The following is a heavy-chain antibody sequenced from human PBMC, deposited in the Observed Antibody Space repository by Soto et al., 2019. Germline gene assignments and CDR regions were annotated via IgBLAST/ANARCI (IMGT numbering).Heavy chain of an antibody. J-gene: IGHJ6*02. D-gene: IGHD3-9*01. CDR2: ISGSGGST. V-gene: IGHV3-23*01. CDR3: AKGEGKLNWPPITIFCPCGMDV. Sequence: EVQLLESGGGLVQPGGSLRLSCAASGFTFSSYAMSWVRQAPGKGLEWVSAISGSGGSTYYADSVKGRFTISRDNSKNTLYLQMNSLRAEDTAVYYCAKGEGKLNWPPITIFCPCGMDVWGQGTTVTVSS. CDR1: GFTFSSYA.